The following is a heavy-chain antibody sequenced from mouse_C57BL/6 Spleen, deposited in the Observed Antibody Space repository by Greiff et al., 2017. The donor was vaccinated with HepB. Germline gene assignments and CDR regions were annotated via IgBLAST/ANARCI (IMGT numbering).Heavy chain of an antibody. D-gene: IGHD1-1*01. V-gene: IGHV1-18*01. J-gene: IGHJ1*03. CDR3: AREDYGSSHWYVDV. CDR1: GYTFTDYN. Sequence: EVQLQQSGPELVKPGASVKIPCKASGYTFTDYNMDWVKQSHGKSLEWIGDINPNNGGTIYNQKFKGKATLTVDKSSSTAYMELRSLTSEDTAVYYCAREDYGSSHWYVDVWGTGTTVTVAS. CDR2: INPNNGGT.